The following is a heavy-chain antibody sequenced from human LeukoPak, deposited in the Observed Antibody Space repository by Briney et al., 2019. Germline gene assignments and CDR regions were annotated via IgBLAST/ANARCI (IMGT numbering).Heavy chain of an antibody. CDR3: ASGNYDSSGFDY. CDR1: GGSISSSSYY. CDR2: IYYSGST. V-gene: IGHV4-39*01. J-gene: IGHJ4*02. Sequence: SETLSLTCTVPGGSISSSSYYWGWLRQPPGKGLEWIGSIYYSGSTYYNPSLKSRVTISVDTSKNQFSLKLSSVTAADTAVYYCASGNYDSSGFDYWGQGTLVTVSS. D-gene: IGHD3-22*01.